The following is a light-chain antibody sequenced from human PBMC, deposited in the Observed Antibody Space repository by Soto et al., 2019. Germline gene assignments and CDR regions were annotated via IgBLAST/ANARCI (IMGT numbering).Light chain of an antibody. CDR3: SSYAGSSWV. CDR2: DVS. V-gene: IGLV2-8*01. CDR1: SSDVGAYNY. J-gene: IGLJ3*02. Sequence: QAVLTQPPSASGSPGQSVTISCTGTSSDVGAYNYVSWYQQHPGKAPKLMIYDVSKRPSGVPDRFSGSKSGNTASLTVSGLQGEDEADYYCSSYAGSSWVFGGGTKVTVL.